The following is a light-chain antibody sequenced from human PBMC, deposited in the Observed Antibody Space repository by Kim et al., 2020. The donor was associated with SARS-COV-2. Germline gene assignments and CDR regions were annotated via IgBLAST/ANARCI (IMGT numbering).Light chain of an antibody. CDR2: EDN. Sequence: KTVTIPCTRSSGSIASNYVQWYQQRPGSSPTTVIYEDNQRPSGVPDRFSGSIDSSSNSASLTISGLKTEDEADYYCQSYDSSINWVFGGGTKLTVL. J-gene: IGLJ3*02. CDR1: SGSIASNY. CDR3: QSYDSSINWV. V-gene: IGLV6-57*01.